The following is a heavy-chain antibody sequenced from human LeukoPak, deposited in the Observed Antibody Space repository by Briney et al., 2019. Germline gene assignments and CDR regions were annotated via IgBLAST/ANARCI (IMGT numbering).Heavy chain of an antibody. CDR3: ARKTYYYGSGSPGDAFDI. CDR1: GGSISSGGYS. J-gene: IGHJ3*02. Sequence: PSETLSLTCTVSGGSISSGGYSWSWIRQPPGKGLEWIGYIYHSGSTYYNPSLKSRVTISVDRSKNQFSLKLSSVTAADTAVYYCARKTYYYGSGSPGDAFDIWGQGTMVTVSS. CDR2: IYHSGST. V-gene: IGHV4-30-2*01. D-gene: IGHD3-10*01.